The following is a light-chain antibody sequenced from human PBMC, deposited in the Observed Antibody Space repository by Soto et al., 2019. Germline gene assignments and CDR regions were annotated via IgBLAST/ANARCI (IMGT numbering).Light chain of an antibody. V-gene: IGLV2-11*01. CDR2: DVS. Sequence: QSALTQPRSVSGSPGQSVTISCTGTSSDVGGYNYVSWYQQHPGKAPKLLIYDVSKRPSGVPDRFSGSKSGNTASLTISGLQAEDAADYYCCSYAGSYSLSVFGGGTKLTV. CDR1: SSDVGGYNY. CDR3: CSYAGSYSLSV. J-gene: IGLJ2*01.